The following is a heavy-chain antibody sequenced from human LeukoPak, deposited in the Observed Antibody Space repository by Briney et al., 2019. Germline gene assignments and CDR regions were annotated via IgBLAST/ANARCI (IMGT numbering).Heavy chain of an antibody. CDR3: ARDSVRDGYNSH. V-gene: IGHV1-69*04. Sequence: SVKVSCKASGGTFSSYAISWVRQAPGQGLEWMGRIIPIFGVANYAQKFQGRVTITADKSTSTAYMELSSLRSEDTAVYYCARDSVRDGYNSHWGQGTLVTVSS. CDR2: IIPIFGVA. J-gene: IGHJ4*02. D-gene: IGHD5-24*01. CDR1: GGTFSSYA.